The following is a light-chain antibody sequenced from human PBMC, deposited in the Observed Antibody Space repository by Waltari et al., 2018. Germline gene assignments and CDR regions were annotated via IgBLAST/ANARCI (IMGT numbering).Light chain of an antibody. CDR2: GNT. CDR3: QSYDINLRVV. V-gene: IGLV1-40*01. CDR1: RSNIGAGYE. Sequence: QSVLTQPPSVSGAPGQRVTISCTGSRSNIGAGYEVHWYQQLPGTVPKLLIYGNTNRPSGVPDRVSASKSGTSASLAITGLQAEDEGDYYCQSYDINLRVVFGGGTKLTVL. J-gene: IGLJ2*01.